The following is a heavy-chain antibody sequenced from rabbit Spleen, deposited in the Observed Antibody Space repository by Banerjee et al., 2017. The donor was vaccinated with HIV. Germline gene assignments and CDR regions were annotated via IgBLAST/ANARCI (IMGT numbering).Heavy chain of an antibody. V-gene: IGHV1S45*01. CDR1: GFSFSDRDV. D-gene: IGHD1-1*01. J-gene: IGHJ4*01. Sequence: QEQLVESGGDLVKPEGSLTLTCKASGFSFSDRDVMCWVRQAPGKGLEWIACINTATGKAVYASWAKGRLTISKTSSNPLTLQMTSLTAADTATCFCARGGSWHGCNSCYLFSLWGPGTLVTVS. CDR3: ARGGSWHGCNSCYLFSL. CDR2: INTATGKA.